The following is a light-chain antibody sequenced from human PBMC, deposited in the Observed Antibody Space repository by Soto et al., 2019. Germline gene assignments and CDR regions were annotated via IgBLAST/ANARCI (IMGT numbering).Light chain of an antibody. V-gene: IGKV2-24*01. CDR3: QQYYSSPMT. CDR1: HSLLYSDGNTY. Sequence: EIVLTQPPLFSPVTLGQPASISCRSSHSLLYSDGNTYLSWLQQRPGQPPRLLIYQVSNRFSGVPSRFSGSGSGTDFTLTISCLQSEDFATYYCQQYYSSPMTFGQGTKVDIK. CDR2: QVS. J-gene: IGKJ1*01.